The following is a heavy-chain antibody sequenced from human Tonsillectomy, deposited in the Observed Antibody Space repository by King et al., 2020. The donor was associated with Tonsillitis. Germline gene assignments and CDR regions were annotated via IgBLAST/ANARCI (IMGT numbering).Heavy chain of an antibody. V-gene: IGHV1-18*01. CDR2: VSAHSGNT. D-gene: IGHD6-19*01. CDR1: GYTFTSYG. Sequence: QLVQSGAEVKKPGASVKVSCKASGYTFTSYGINWVRQAPGQGLEWMGWVSAHSGNTNYAQRLQGRVTTTTDTSTSTAYMELRSLRSDDTAVYYCARNWEWLVSPYFDYWGQGTLVTVSS. CDR3: ARNWEWLVSPYFDY. J-gene: IGHJ4*02.